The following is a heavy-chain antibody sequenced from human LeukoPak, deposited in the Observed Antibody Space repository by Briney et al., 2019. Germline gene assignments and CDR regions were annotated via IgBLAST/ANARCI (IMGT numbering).Heavy chain of an antibody. CDR3: ARVESGSCSNTRCRNIDY. V-gene: IGHV3-30*02. J-gene: IGHJ4*02. Sequence: GGSLRLSCEVSGIIFSGYGIHWVRQAPGKGLEWVAFIRYDGTNKYYADSVKGRFTISRDNAKNTLYLQMSSLRAEDTAVYYCARVESGSCSNTRCRNIDYWGQGTLVTVSS. CDR2: IRYDGTNK. CDR1: GIIFSGYG. D-gene: IGHD2-2*01.